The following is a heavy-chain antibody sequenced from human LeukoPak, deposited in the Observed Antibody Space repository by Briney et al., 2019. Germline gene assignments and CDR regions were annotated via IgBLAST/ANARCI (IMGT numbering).Heavy chain of an antibody. V-gene: IGHV3-30*02. Sequence: RGGSLRLSCAASGFTFSSYGMHWVRQAPGKGLEWVAFIRYDGSNKYYADSVKGRFTISRDNSKNTLYLQMNSLRAEDTAVYYCAKDWYYYDSSGYYRITNYYYYMDVWGKGTTVTVSS. CDR1: GFTFSSYG. CDR3: AKDWYYYDSSGYYRITNYYYYMDV. CDR2: IRYDGSNK. J-gene: IGHJ6*03. D-gene: IGHD3-22*01.